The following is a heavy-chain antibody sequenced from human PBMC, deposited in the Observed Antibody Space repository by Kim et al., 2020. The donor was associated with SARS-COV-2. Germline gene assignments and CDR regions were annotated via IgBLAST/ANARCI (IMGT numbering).Heavy chain of an antibody. J-gene: IGHJ4*02. CDR3: ARDVGYSGSYCRGKFDY. V-gene: IGHV1-69*01. Sequence: LQGRVTITADESTRTAYMELRSLRSEDTAVYYCARDVGYSGSYCRGKFDYWGQGTLVTVSS. D-gene: IGHD1-26*01.